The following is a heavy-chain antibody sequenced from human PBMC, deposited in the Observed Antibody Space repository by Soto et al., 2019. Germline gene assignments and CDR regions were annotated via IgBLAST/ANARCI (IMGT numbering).Heavy chain of an antibody. J-gene: IGHJ3*02. CDR2: INPTGSMT. Sequence: ASVKVSFKASGYSFITSYHMHWVRQAPGQGLEWMGIINPTGSMTSYSQKFQGRLTMTRDTSTATDYMELSNLTSEDTALYFCARDTGYDHDAFDIWGQGTMVTVSS. V-gene: IGHV1-46*01. CDR1: GYSFITSYH. D-gene: IGHD5-12*01. CDR3: ARDTGYDHDAFDI.